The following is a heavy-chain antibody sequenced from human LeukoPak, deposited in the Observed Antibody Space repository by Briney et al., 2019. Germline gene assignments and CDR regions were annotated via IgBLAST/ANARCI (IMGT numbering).Heavy chain of an antibody. CDR3: ARDRAAAGILYYYYGMDV. CDR2: ISNSSSYI. Sequence: KPGGSLRLSCAASGFTFSSYSMNWVRQAPGKGLEWVSSISNSSSYIYYADSVKGRFTISRDNAKNSLYLQMNSLRAEDTAVYYCARDRAAAGILYYYYGMDVWGQGTTVTVSS. J-gene: IGHJ6*02. D-gene: IGHD6-13*01. CDR1: GFTFSSYS. V-gene: IGHV3-21*01.